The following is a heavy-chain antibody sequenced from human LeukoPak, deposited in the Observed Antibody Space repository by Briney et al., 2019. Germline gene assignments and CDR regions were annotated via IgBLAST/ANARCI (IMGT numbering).Heavy chain of an antibody. V-gene: IGHV4-59*08. Sequence: SETLSLTCTVSGGSISSYYWSWIRQPPGKGLEWIGYIYYSGSTNYNSSLKSRVTISVDTSKNQFSLKLSSVTAADTAVYYCARHPREFLPFDPWGQGTLVTVSS. J-gene: IGHJ5*02. CDR3: ARHPREFLPFDP. D-gene: IGHD3-10*01. CDR2: IYYSGST. CDR1: GGSISSYY.